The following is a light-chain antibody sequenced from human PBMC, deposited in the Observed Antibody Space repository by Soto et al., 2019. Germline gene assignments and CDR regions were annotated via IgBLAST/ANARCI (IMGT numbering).Light chain of an antibody. J-gene: IGKJ5*01. CDR3: QHYDSLPIT. CDR1: QSVSSY. Sequence: EIVLTQSPATLSLSPGERATLSCRASQSVSSYLAWYQVKPGQPPRLLIYGASSRATGIPDRFSGSGSGTDFTLTISRLEPEDFAVFYCQHYDSLPITFGQGTRLEIK. V-gene: IGKV3-20*01. CDR2: GAS.